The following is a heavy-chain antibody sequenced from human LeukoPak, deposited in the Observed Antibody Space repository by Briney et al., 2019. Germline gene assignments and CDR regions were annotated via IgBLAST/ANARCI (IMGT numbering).Heavy chain of an antibody. CDR3: ATDEIAVAGTLGFDY. CDR1: GGTFSSYA. V-gene: IGHV1-69*05. CDR2: IIPIFGTA. J-gene: IGHJ4*02. Sequence: SVKVSCKASGGTFSSYAISWVRQAPGQGLEWMGGIIPIFGTANYAQKFQGRVTITTDESTSTAYMELSSLRSEDTAVYYCATDEIAVAGTLGFDYWGQGTLVTVSS. D-gene: IGHD6-19*01.